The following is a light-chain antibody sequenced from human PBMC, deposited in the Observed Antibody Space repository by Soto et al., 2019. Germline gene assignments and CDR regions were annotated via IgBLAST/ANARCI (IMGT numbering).Light chain of an antibody. CDR3: LQDYNYPLT. CDR1: QDIRSN. V-gene: IGKV1-6*01. J-gene: IGKJ4*01. CDR2: DVS. Sequence: AIQMTQSPSSLSASVGDRVTITCRASQDIRSNLDRYQQKPGKAPKLLIYDVSNLQSGVPSRFSGSGSGTDFTLTISSLQPEDFATYYCLQDYNYPLTFGGGTKVDIK.